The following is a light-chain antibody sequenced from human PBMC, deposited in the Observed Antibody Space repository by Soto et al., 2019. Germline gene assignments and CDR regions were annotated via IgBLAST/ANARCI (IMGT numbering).Light chain of an antibody. CDR2: KVS. Sequence: DVVMTQSPLSLPVTLGQPASISCRSSQSLVYSDGNTYLNWFQQRPGQSPRRLIYKVSNRDSGVPDRLSGSGSVTDFTLKISRVEAEDVGVYYCMQGTHWPPMYTFGQGTKLEIK. CDR3: MQGTHWPPMYT. V-gene: IGKV2-30*01. CDR1: QSLVYSDGNTY. J-gene: IGKJ2*01.